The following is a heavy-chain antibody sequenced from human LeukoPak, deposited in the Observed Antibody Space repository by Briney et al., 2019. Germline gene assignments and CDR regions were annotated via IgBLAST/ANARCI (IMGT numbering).Heavy chain of an antibody. CDR1: GFTFTSYT. CDR2: ISYDGSSN. D-gene: IGHD3-22*01. CDR3: ARPYYDSSGYHFDY. V-gene: IGHV3-30-3*01. Sequence: PGGSLRLSCAASGFTFTSYTMHWVRQAPGEGLEWVAVISYDGSSNYYADSVKGRFTISRDNSKNTLYLQMSSLRAEDTAVYYCARPYYDSSGYHFDYWGQGTLVTVSS. J-gene: IGHJ4*02.